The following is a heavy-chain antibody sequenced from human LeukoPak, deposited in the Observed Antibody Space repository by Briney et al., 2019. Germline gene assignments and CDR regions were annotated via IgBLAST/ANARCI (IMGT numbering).Heavy chain of an antibody. CDR1: GYTFTSYG. CDR3: ARERGVVVPAAMVDC. Sequence: ASVKVSCKASGYTFTSYGISWVRQAPGQGLEWMGWISAYNGNTNYAQKLQGRVTMTTDTSTSTAYMELRSLRSDDTAVYYCARERGVVVPAAMVDCWGQGTLVTVSS. D-gene: IGHD2-2*01. CDR2: ISAYNGNT. V-gene: IGHV1-18*01. J-gene: IGHJ4*02.